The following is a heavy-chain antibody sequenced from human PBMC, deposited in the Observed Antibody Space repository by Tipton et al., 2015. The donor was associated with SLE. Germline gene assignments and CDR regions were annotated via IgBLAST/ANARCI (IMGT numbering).Heavy chain of an antibody. J-gene: IGHJ4*02. V-gene: IGHV4-31*03. CDR3: ARSIAAREFDY. D-gene: IGHD6-6*01. CDR2: IYYSGST. CDR1: GGSISRGGYY. Sequence: TLSLTCPVSGGSISRGGYYWSWIRPHPGKGLEWIGYIYYSGSTYYNPSLKSRVTISVDTSKNQFSLKLSSVTAADTAVYYCARSIAAREFDYWGQGTLVTISS.